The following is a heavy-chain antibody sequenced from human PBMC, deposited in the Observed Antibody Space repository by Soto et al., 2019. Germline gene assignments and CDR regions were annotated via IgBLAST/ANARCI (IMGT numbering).Heavy chain of an antibody. D-gene: IGHD6-13*01. J-gene: IGHJ4*02. Sequence: QVQLQQWGAGLLKPSETLSLTCAVYGGSFSGYYWSWIRQPPGKGLEWIGEINHSGSTNYNPSLKSRVTISVDTSKNQFSLKLSSVTAADTAVYYCARVEYSSSWYSCDYWGQGTLVTVSS. CDR1: GGSFSGYY. CDR3: ARVEYSSSWYSCDY. CDR2: INHSGST. V-gene: IGHV4-34*01.